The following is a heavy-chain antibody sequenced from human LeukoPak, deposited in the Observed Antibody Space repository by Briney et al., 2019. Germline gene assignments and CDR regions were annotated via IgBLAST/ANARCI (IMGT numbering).Heavy chain of an antibody. J-gene: IGHJ6*02. V-gene: IGHV1-8*01. D-gene: IGHD1-1*01. Sequence: ASVKVSCKASGYTFTSYDINWVRQATGHGLEWMGWMNPNSGNTGYAQKFQGRVTMTRNTSISTAYMELSSLRSEDTAVYYCARGAFAWTAIYYYYGMDVWGQGTTVTVSS. CDR1: GYTFTSYD. CDR3: ARGAFAWTAIYYYYGMDV. CDR2: MNPNSGNT.